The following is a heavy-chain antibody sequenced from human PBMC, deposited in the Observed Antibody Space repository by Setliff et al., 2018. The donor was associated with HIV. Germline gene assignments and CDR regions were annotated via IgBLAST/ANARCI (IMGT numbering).Heavy chain of an antibody. J-gene: IGHJ4*02. D-gene: IGHD2-2*01. V-gene: IGHV4-4*02. Sequence: SETLSLTCAVSGASISSGNWWSWVRQSPGKGLEWIGEIFHTGSTNYNPSLKSRVTISVDTSKNHFFLNVSSLTAADTALYFCARLMPNWDYFDYWGQGTQVTVS. CDR3: ARLMPNWDYFDY. CDR2: IFHTGST. CDR1: GASISSGNW.